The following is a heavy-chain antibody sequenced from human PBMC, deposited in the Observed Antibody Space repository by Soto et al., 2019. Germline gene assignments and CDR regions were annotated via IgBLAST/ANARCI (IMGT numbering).Heavy chain of an antibody. CDR2: ISGSGGST. CDR3: AGAAAIRGFPYSYYYMDV. D-gene: IGHD2-2*01. J-gene: IGHJ6*03. V-gene: IGHV3-23*01. Sequence: EVQLLESGGGLVQPGGSLRLSCAASGFTFSSYAMSWVRQAPGKGLEWVSAISGSGGSTYYADSVKGRFTISRDNSKNTLYLQMVSPRAEDTAVYYCAGAAAIRGFPYSYYYMDVWGKGTTVTVS. CDR1: GFTFSSYA.